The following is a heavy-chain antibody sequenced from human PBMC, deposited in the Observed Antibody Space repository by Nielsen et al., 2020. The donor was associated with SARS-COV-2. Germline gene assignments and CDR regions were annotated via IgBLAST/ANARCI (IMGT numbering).Heavy chain of an antibody. CDR1: GFTFSSYS. CDR2: ISSSSSTI. V-gene: IGHV3-48*04. CDR3: ARHPRHISGYMDV. D-gene: IGHD2-21*01. J-gene: IGHJ6*03. Sequence: GGSLRLSCAASGFTFSSYSMNWVRQAPGKGLEWVSYISSSSSTIYYADSVKGRFTISRDNAKNSLYLQMNSLRAEDTAVYYCARHPRHISGYMDVWGKGTTVTVSS.